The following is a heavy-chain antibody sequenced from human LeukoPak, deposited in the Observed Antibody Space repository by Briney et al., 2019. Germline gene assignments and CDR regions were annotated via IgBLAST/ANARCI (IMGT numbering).Heavy chain of an antibody. Sequence: PSETLSLTCGVSGGSISTTNWWTWVRQPPGEGLEWIGEVHLSGRTHYNPSLESRVTMSVDMSENHISLRLTSLTASDTPVYYCLREGGPYRPLDYSGQGTLVTVSS. CDR2: VHLSGRT. J-gene: IGHJ4*02. V-gene: IGHV4-4*02. CDR3: LREGGPYRPLDY. CDR1: GGSISTTNW.